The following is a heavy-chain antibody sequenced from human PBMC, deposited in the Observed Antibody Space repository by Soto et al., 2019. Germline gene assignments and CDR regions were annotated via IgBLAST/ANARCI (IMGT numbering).Heavy chain of an antibody. CDR2: IWYDGSNK. D-gene: IGHD6-13*01. V-gene: IGHV3-33*01. J-gene: IGHJ3*02. CDR3: AREFRVLQQPRTAFDI. CDR1: GFTFSSYG. Sequence: GGSLRLSCAASGFTFSSYGMHWVRQAPGKGLEWVAVIWYDGSNKYYADSVKGRFTISRDNSKNTLYLQMNSLRAEDTAVYYCAREFRVLQQPRTAFDIWGQGTMVTVSS.